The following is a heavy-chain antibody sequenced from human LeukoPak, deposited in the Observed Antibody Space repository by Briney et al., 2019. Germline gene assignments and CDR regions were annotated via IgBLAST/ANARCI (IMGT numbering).Heavy chain of an antibody. V-gene: IGHV1-2*02. CDR1: GYTFTGHY. D-gene: IGHD3-10*01. CDR2: INPNSGGT. J-gene: IGHJ4*02. CDR3: AREYYYGSGNYYNRIDY. Sequence: GASVKVSCKASGYTFTGHYMHWVRQAPGQGLEWMGWINPNSGGTNYVQKFQGRVTMTRDTSITTAYMEMSRLRSDDTAVYYCAREYYYGSGNYYNRIDYWGQGTLVTVSS.